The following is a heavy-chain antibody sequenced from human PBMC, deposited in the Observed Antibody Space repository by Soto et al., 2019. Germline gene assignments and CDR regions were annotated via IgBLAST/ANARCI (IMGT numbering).Heavy chain of an antibody. J-gene: IGHJ5*02. Sequence: QVQLVQSGAEVKKPGASVKVSCKASGYTFTSYYMNWVRQAPGQGLEWLAIINPSGGYTTYAQRFLGRVTMTSDTSPSKVHMGLGSLTSEDTAVYYCPRGGGLVLVTAPYNPWGQGPLVTVSS. CDR3: PRGGGLVLVTAPYNP. V-gene: IGHV1-46*03. D-gene: IGHD2-21*02. CDR1: GYTFTSYY. CDR2: INPSGGYT.